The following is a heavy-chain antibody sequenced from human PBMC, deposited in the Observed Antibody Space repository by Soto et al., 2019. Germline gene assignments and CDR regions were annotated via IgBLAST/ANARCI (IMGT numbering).Heavy chain of an antibody. J-gene: IGHJ4*02. CDR1: GFTFSSQW. Sequence: EVQLVESGGGLVQPGGSLRLSCAASGFTFSSQWMGWVRQAPGKGLEWVANIEQDGSDKYYVDSVKGRFTISRDNAKNSLYLQMNNLRAEDAAVYYCASSAHSSIFDYWGQGTLATVSS. V-gene: IGHV3-7*01. CDR3: ASSAHSSIFDY. D-gene: IGHD6-19*01. CDR2: IEQDGSDK.